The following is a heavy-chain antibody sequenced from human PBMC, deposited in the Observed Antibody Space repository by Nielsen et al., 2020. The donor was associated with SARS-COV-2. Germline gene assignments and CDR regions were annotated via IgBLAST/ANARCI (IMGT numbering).Heavy chain of an antibody. CDR1: GFTFNTYG. J-gene: IGHJ3*02. CDR2: ISHAETNR. CDR3: ARTYSGSYIDGFDI. V-gene: IGHV3-30*03. D-gene: IGHD1-26*01. Sequence: GGSLRLSCTASGFTFNTYGMHWVRQGPGKGLEWVAVISHAETNRFYADSVKGRFTISRDNSKNTVYLQMNSLRPEDAAMYYCARTYSGSYIDGFDIWGQETMVTVSS.